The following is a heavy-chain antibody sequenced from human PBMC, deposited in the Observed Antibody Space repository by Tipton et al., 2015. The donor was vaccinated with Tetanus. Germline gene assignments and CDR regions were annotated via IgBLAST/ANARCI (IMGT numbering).Heavy chain of an antibody. D-gene: IGHD1-26*01. V-gene: IGHV3-9*01. Sequence: SLRLSCAASGFTFDDYAMHWVRQAPGKGLEWVSGISWNSGSIGYADSVKGRFTISRDNAKNSLYLQMNSLGAEDTALYYCAKARSGSYYRCAFDIWGQGTMVTVSS. J-gene: IGHJ3*02. CDR3: AKARSGSYYRCAFDI. CDR1: GFTFDDYA. CDR2: ISWNSGSI.